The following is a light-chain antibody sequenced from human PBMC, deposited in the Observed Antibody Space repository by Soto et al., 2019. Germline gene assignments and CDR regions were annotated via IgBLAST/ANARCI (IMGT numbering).Light chain of an antibody. Sequence: EIVLTQSPATLSLSPGERATLPCRASQSVSSYLAWYQQKPGQAPRLLIYDASNRTTGIPARFSGSGSGTDFPLTISSLEPEDFAVYYCQQRSNWPPRYTFGQGTKLEIK. J-gene: IGKJ2*01. CDR1: QSVSSY. CDR2: DAS. V-gene: IGKV3-11*01. CDR3: QQRSNWPPRYT.